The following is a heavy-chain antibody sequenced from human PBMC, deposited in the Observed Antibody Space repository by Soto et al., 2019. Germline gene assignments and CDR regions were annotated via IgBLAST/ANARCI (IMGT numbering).Heavy chain of an antibody. CDR2: IIPIFGAA. Sequence: SVKVSCKASGGTFSRYAITLVRQAPGQGLEWIGGIIPIFGAAHYADSVKGRFTISRDNSRNTLHLQMHDLIADDTALYYCVSWVSSHFDDWGQGTVVTVSS. V-gene: IGHV1-69*05. J-gene: IGHJ4*02. CDR1: GGTFSRYA. D-gene: IGHD3-16*01. CDR3: VSWVSSHFDD.